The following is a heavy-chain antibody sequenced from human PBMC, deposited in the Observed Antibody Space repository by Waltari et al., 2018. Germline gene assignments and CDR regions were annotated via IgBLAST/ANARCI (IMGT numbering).Heavy chain of an antibody. CDR1: GYSISSGYY. CDR3: ARRVGRSHFDY. V-gene: IGHV4-38-2*01. J-gene: IGHJ4*02. CDR2: IYHSGST. Sequence: QVQLQESGPGLVKPSETLSLTCAVSGYSISSGYYWGWIRQPPGKGLEWIGSIYHSGSTSYNPSLKSRVTISVDTSKNQFSLKLSSVTAADTAVYYCARRVGRSHFDYWGQGTLVTVSS. D-gene: IGHD3-3*01.